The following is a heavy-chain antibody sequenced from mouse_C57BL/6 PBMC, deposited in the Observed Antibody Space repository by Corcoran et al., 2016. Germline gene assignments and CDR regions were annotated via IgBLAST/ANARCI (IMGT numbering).Heavy chain of an antibody. CDR2: INTYSGVP. V-gene: IGHV9-3*01. Sequence: QIQLVQSGPELKKPGETVKISCKASGYTFTTYGMSWVKQAPGKGLKWMGWINTYSGVPTYADDFKGRFTFSLETSASTAYLQINNLKNEDTATYFCATSDGYFSWFAYWGQGTLVTVSA. CDR1: GYTFTTYG. CDR3: ATSDGYFSWFAY. J-gene: IGHJ3*01. D-gene: IGHD2-3*01.